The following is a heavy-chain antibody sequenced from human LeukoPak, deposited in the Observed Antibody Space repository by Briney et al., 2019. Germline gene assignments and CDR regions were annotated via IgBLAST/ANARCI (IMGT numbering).Heavy chain of an antibody. Sequence: PGGSLRLSCAASGLTFSTYTMNWVRQAPGKGLEWVSSISSSSSYIYYADSVKGRFTISRDNAKNSLYLQMNSLRAEDTAVYYCARDGGSGSYFLYWGQGTLVTVSS. D-gene: IGHD1-26*01. CDR2: ISSSSSYI. CDR3: ARDGGSGSYFLY. CDR1: GLTFSTYT. V-gene: IGHV3-21*01. J-gene: IGHJ4*02.